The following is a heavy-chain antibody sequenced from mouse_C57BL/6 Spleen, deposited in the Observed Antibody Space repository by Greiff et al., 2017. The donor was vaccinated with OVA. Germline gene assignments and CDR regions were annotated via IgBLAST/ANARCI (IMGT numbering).Heavy chain of an antibody. CDR3: ARRGVITTVVARYYFDY. CDR2: IYPGDGDL. D-gene: IGHD1-1*01. J-gene: IGHJ2*01. Sequence: QVQLKQSGPELVKPGASVKISCKASGYAFSSSWMNWVKQRPGKGLEWIGRIYPGDGDLNYNGKLKGKATLTADKSASTADMQLSSLASEDSAVYFCARRGVITTVVARYYFDYWGQGTTLTVSS. V-gene: IGHV1-82*01. CDR1: GYAFSSSW.